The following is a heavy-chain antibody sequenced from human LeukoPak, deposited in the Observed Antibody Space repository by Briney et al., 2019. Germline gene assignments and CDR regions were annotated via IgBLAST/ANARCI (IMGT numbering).Heavy chain of an antibody. CDR1: GGSFSGYY. CDR3: ARGDDSSSWLTPKKGWFDY. Sequence: SETLSLTCAVYGGSFSGYYWSWIRQPPGKGLEWIGEINHSGSTNYNPSLKSRVTISLHTSNNQFSLKLSSVTAADPAVYYCARGDDSSSWLTPKKGWFDYWGQATLVTVSS. V-gene: IGHV4-34*01. D-gene: IGHD6-13*01. CDR2: INHSGST. J-gene: IGHJ4*02.